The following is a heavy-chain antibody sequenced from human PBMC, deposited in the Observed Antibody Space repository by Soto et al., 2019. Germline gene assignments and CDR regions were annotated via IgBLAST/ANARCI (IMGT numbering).Heavy chain of an antibody. CDR3: ARDVFCGGAPACPDMDV. J-gene: IGHJ6*02. CDR1: GYTLSCYS. CDR2: ISGYNGNT. D-gene: IGHD2-21*01. Sequence: XSVKVSYKASGYTLSCYSITWVRQAPGQGLEWMGRISGYNGNTNYARTLRGRLTLTTDTSTSTAYMELRSLTSDDTAVYYCARDVFCGGAPACPDMDVWGQGSTVTVSS. V-gene: IGHV1-18*04.